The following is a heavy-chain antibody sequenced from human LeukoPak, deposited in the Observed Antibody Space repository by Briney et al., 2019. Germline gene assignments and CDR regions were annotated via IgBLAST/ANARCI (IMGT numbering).Heavy chain of an antibody. CDR3: ARDGGGTVFGVVLNDAFDM. J-gene: IGHJ3*02. D-gene: IGHD3-3*01. Sequence: ASVKVSCKASGYTFTNYDINWVRQATGQGLEWMGWMNPNRGTTGYAHKFQGRDTMTRDTSINVAYMELSSLTSEDTAVYYCARDGGGTVFGVVLNDAFDMWGQGTMLIVSS. CDR1: GYTFTNYD. V-gene: IGHV1-8*01. CDR2: MNPNRGTT.